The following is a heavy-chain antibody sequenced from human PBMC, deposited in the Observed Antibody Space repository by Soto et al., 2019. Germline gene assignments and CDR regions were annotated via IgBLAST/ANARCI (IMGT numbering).Heavy chain of an antibody. CDR1: GGSLSGYY. CDR2: IYDSGTT. CDR3: ARVSHIVVVPAVRGAVDI. J-gene: IGHJ3*02. D-gene: IGHD2-21*02. Sequence: QVQLQESGPGLEKASETLSLTCTGSGGSLSGYYWSWIRQPPGKGLEWIGFIYDSGTTNYNPSLTSRGTISIDTSKNHFSLMLTSVTAADTAVYYCARVSHIVVVPAVRGAVDIWGQGTMITVPS. V-gene: IGHV4-59*01.